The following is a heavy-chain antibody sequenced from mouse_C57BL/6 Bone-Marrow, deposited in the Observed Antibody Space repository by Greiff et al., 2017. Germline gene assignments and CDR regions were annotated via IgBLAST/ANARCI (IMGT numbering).Heavy chain of an antibody. J-gene: IGHJ1*03. CDR2: ISYDGSN. Sequence: EVKLEESGPGLVKPSQSLSLTCSVTGYSITSGYYWNWIRQFPGNKLEWMGYISYDGSNNYNPSLKNRISITRDTSKNQFFLKLNSVTTEDTATYYCARGTTVVATDWYFDVWGTGTTVTVSS. CDR1: GYSITSGYY. CDR3: ARGTTVVATDWYFDV. D-gene: IGHD1-1*01. V-gene: IGHV3-6*01.